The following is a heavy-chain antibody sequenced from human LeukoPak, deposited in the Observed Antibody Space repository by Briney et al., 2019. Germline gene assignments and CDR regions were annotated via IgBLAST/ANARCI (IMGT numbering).Heavy chain of an antibody. V-gene: IGHV1-8*01. Sequence: ASVNVSCKASGYTFTSYDFNWVRQATGQGLEWMGWMSPNSGNTGYAQKFQGRVTMTRNTSMSTAYMELSSLRSEDTAVYYCARGPPNWGYDYWGQGTLVTVSS. D-gene: IGHD7-27*01. CDR1: GYTFTSYD. CDR2: MSPNSGNT. CDR3: ARGPPNWGYDY. J-gene: IGHJ4*02.